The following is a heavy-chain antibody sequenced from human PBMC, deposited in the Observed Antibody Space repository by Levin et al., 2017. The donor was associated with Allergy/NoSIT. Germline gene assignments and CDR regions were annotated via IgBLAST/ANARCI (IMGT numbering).Heavy chain of an antibody. CDR1: GFTFSSYW. CDR3: ARDNWNYGSENWFDP. J-gene: IGHJ5*02. Sequence: GGSLRLSCAASGFTFSSYWMHWVRQAPGKGLVWVSRINSDGSSTSYADSVKGRFTISRDNAKNTLYLQMNSLRAEDTAVYYCARDNWNYGSENWFDPWGQGTLVTVSS. CDR2: INSDGSST. V-gene: IGHV3-74*01. D-gene: IGHD1-7*01.